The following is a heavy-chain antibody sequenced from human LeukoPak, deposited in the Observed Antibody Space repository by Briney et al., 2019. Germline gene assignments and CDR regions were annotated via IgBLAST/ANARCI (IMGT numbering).Heavy chain of an antibody. CDR2: IYYTGST. Sequence: SETLSLTCTVSGGSISSYYRSWIRQPPGKGLEWIGYIYYTGSTNYNPSLKSRVTISVYKSKNQFYLKLNSVTDADTAVYYCARTIRIAAQPLDAFDIWGQGTMVTVSS. CDR3: ARTIRIAAQPLDAFDI. CDR1: GGSISSYY. J-gene: IGHJ3*02. D-gene: IGHD6-13*01. V-gene: IGHV4-59*12.